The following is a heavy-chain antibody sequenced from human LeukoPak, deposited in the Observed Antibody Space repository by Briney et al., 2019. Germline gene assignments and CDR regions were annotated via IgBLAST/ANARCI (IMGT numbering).Heavy chain of an antibody. D-gene: IGHD3-10*01. CDR2: NSAYNGNT. CDR1: GYTFTSYS. Sequence: VASVKVSCKASGYTFTSYSISWVRQAPGQGLEWMGWNSAYNGNTNYAQKLQGRVTTTTDTSTSTAYMELRSLRSDDTAVYYCVRDYYYGSGSYYDYWGQGTLVTVSS. V-gene: IGHV1-18*01. CDR3: VRDYYYGSGSYYDY. J-gene: IGHJ4*02.